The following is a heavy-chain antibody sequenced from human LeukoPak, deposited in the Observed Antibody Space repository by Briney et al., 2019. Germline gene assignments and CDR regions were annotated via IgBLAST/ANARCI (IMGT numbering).Heavy chain of an antibody. CDR1: GYTFTSYD. D-gene: IGHD2-2*01. CDR2: MNPNSGNT. V-gene: IGHV1-8*03. CDR3: ARGGRRVPAAKPIDP. Sequence: EASVKVSCKASGYTFTSYDINWVRQATGQGLEWMGWMNPNSGNTGYAQKFQGRVTITTNTSISTAYMELSSLRSEDTAVYYCARGGRRVPAAKPIDPWGQGTLVTVSS. J-gene: IGHJ5*02.